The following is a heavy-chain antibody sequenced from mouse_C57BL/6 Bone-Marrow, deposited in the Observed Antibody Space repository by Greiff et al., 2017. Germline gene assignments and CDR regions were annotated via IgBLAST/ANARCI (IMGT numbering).Heavy chain of an antibody. CDR1: GYTFTSYW. CDR3: ASPSYYGSSP. CDR2: IHPNSGST. J-gene: IGHJ3*01. Sequence: QVQLKQPGAELVKPGASVKLSCKASGYTFTSYWMHWVKQRPGQGLEWIGMIHPNSGSTNYNEKFKSKATLTVAKSSSTAYMQLSSLTSEASAVDFCASPSYYGSSPWGQGTLVTVSA. D-gene: IGHD1-1*01. V-gene: IGHV1-64*01.